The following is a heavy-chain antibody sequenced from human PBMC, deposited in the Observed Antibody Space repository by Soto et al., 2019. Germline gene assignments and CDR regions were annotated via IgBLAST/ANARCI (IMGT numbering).Heavy chain of an antibody. Sequence: QLQLQESGSGLVKPSQTLSLTCAVSGGSISSGGYSWSWIRQPPGKGLEWIGYIYHSGSTYYNPSPKSRVALSEDGYKNQFSLKLGPVTAADTAVYYCARVEKVRHGMDVWGQGTTVTVSS. CDR3: ARVEKVRHGMDV. V-gene: IGHV4-30-2*01. CDR1: GGSISSGGYS. CDR2: IYHSGST. J-gene: IGHJ6*02.